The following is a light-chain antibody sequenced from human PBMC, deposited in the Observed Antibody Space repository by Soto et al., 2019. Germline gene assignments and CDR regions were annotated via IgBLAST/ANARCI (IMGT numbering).Light chain of an antibody. CDR2: GAS. CDR3: QQRSSWPLT. J-gene: IGKJ4*01. V-gene: IGKV3D-20*02. CDR1: QSVSSNY. Sequence: ETVLTQSPGTLSLSPGERATLSCRASQSVSSNYLAWYQQKPGQAPRLLIYGASSRATGIPDRFSGSGSGTDFTLTISRLEPEDFAVYYCQQRSSWPLTFGGGTKVEI.